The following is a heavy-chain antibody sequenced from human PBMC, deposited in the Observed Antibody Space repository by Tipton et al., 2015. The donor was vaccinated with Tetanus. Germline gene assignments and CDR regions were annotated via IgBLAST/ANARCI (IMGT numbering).Heavy chain of an antibody. V-gene: IGHV3-7*01. Sequence: SLRLSCAASGFGFRRYWMSWVRQAPGKGLEWVANINQDGSEKSYVDSVKGRFTVSRDNADSSLFLQLSSLRAEDSAVYYCARRDCTGTICPPYYFVPWGQGPLVTVSS. J-gene: IGHJ4*02. D-gene: IGHD2-8*02. CDR3: ARRDCTGTICPPYYFVP. CDR2: INQDGSEK. CDR1: GFGFRRYW.